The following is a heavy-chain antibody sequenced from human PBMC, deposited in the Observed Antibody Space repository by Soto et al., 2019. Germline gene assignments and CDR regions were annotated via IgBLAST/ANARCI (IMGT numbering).Heavy chain of an antibody. J-gene: IGHJ3*01. CDR2: TSGYSGNS. CDR3: ARDIFGHVDAFDL. D-gene: IGHD3-3*02. V-gene: IGHV1-18*01. CDR1: GYIFSSFY. Sequence: ASVKVSCKASGYIFSSFYINWVRQAPGQGLEWMGWTSGYSGNSKYAQKFQGRVTMTTDTSTNTGYMEMRSLTSDDPAVYYCARDIFGHVDAFDLWGQGTTVTVSS.